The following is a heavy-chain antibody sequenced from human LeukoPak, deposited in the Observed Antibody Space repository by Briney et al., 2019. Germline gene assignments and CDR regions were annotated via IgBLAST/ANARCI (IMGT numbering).Heavy chain of an antibody. D-gene: IGHD3-9*01. Sequence: SVKVSCKASGGTFSSYAISWVRQAPGQGLEWMGGIIPIFGTAIYAQKFQGRVTITADKSTSTAYMELSSLRSEDTAVYYCARAVLDDILTGIQVDYYGMDVWGKGTTVTVSS. CDR3: ARAVLDDILTGIQVDYYGMDV. CDR1: GGTFSSYA. V-gene: IGHV1-69*06. J-gene: IGHJ6*04. CDR2: IIPIFGTA.